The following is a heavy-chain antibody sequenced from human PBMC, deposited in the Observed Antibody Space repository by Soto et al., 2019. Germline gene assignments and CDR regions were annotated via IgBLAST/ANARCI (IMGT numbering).Heavy chain of an antibody. J-gene: IGHJ4*02. CDR3: ARVDNWWGSGSYGDY. CDR2: ISYDGSNK. Sequence: QVQLVESGGGVVQPGRSLRLSCAASGFTFSSYAMHWVRQAPGKGLEWVAVISYDGSNKYYADSVKGRFTISRDNSKNTLYLQMNSLRAEETAVYYCARVDNWWGSGSYGDYWGQGTLVTVSS. CDR1: GFTFSSYA. D-gene: IGHD3-10*01. V-gene: IGHV3-30-3*01.